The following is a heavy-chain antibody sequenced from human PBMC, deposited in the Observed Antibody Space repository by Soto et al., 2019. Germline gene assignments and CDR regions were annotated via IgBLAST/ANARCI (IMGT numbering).Heavy chain of an antibody. D-gene: IGHD2-15*01. J-gene: IGHJ6*03. V-gene: IGHV3-33*01. CDR1: GFTFSSYG. Sequence: HPGGSLRLSCAASGFTFSSYGMHWVRQAPGKGLEWVAVIWYDGSNKYYADSVKGRFTISRDNSKNTLYLQMNSQRAEDTAVYYCARDDRYSGGSCSVYYYMDVWGKGTTVTVSS. CDR3: ARDDRYSGGSCSVYYYMDV. CDR2: IWYDGSNK.